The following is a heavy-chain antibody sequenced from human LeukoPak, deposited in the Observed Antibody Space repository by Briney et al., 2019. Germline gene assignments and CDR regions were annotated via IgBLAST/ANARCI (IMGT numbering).Heavy chain of an antibody. CDR1: GFTFSNDW. CDR3: ARSRGGSYHD. CDR2: INTDGSTT. V-gene: IGHV3-74*01. Sequence: TGGSLRLSCAASGFTFSNDWMHWVRQAPGKGLVWVSRINTDGSTTTYADSVKGRFTISRDNAKNTLYLQMNSLRVEDTAVYYCARSRGGSYHDWGQGTLVTVSS. J-gene: IGHJ4*02. D-gene: IGHD3-16*02.